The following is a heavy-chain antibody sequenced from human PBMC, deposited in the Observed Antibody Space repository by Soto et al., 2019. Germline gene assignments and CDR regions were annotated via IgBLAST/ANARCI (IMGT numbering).Heavy chain of an antibody. Sequence: QVQLVQSGAEVKEPEASVTVSCRASGDRFTDYYMHWVRQAPGQGLEWMGWINPNSGVTKYAQKFQGWVTITRDTSIRTVYMQLSRLRFDDPAIYYCARESGGATATLDYYYFYMDVWGTGTTVTVSS. CDR2: INPNSGVT. CDR3: ARESGGATATLDYYYFYMDV. V-gene: IGHV1-2*04. J-gene: IGHJ6*03. D-gene: IGHD5-12*01. CDR1: GDRFTDYY.